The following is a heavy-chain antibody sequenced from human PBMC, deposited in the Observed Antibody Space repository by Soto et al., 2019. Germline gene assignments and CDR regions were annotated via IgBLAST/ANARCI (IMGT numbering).Heavy chain of an antibody. J-gene: IGHJ4*02. CDR2: IYYSGST. CDR3: ARDRRTEYSSLFDY. CDR1: GGSISSYY. D-gene: IGHD6-6*01. V-gene: IGHV4-59*01. Sequence: SETLSLTCTVSGGSISSYYWSWIRQPPGKGLEWIGHIYYSGSTNYNPSLKSRVTISVDTSKNQFSLKLSSVTAADTAVYYCARDRRTEYSSLFDYWGQGTLVTVSS.